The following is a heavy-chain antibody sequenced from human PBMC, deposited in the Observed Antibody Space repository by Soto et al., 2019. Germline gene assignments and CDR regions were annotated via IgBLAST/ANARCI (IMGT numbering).Heavy chain of an antibody. D-gene: IGHD4-17*01. V-gene: IGHV4-31*03. J-gene: IGHJ3*02. Sequence: PSETLSLTCTVSGGSISSGGYYWSWIRQHPGKGLEWIGYIYYSGSTYYNPSLKSRVTISVDTSKNQFSLKLSSVTAADTAVYYCAVTTVTLGFAFDIWGQGTMVTVS. CDR2: IYYSGST. CDR1: GGSISSGGYY. CDR3: AVTTVTLGFAFDI.